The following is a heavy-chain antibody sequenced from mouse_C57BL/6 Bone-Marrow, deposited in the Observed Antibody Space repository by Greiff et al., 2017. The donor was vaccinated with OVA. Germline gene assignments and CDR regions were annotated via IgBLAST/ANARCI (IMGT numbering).Heavy chain of an antibody. J-gene: IGHJ4*01. V-gene: IGHV1-64*01. CDR2: IHPNSGST. CDR1: GYTFTSYW. Sequence: VQLQQPGAELVKPGASVKLSCKASGYTFTSYWMHWVKQRPGQGLEWIGMIHPNSGSTNYNEKFKSKATLTVDKSSSTAYMQLSSLTSEDSAVYYCASHYYGYYYAMDYWGQGTSVTVSS. CDR3: ASHYYGYYYAMDY. D-gene: IGHD1-2*01.